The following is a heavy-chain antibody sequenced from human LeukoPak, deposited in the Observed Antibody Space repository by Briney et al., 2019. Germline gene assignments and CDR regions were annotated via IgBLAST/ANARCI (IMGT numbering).Heavy chain of an antibody. D-gene: IGHD3-16*02. J-gene: IGHJ4*02. CDR3: ASGTRSLRYYDYVWGSYRQMEHLDY. CDR2: IIPIFGTA. V-gene: IGHV1-69*06. Sequence: SVKVSCKASGGTFSSYAISWVRQARGQGLEWMGGIIPIFGTANYAQKFQGRVTITADKYTSTAYMELSSLRSEDTAVYYCASGTRSLRYYDYVWGSYRQMEHLDYWGQGTLVTVSS. CDR1: GGTFSSYA.